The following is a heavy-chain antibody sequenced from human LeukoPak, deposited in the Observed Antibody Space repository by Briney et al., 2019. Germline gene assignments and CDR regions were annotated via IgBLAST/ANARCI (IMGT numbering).Heavy chain of an antibody. CDR2: IYTSGST. V-gene: IGHV4-61*02. J-gene: IGHJ4*02. CDR1: GGSISSGSYY. CDR3: ARAIYSSSWYHY. D-gene: IGHD6-13*01. Sequence: PSETLSLTCTVSGGSISSGSYYWSWIRQPAGKGLEWIGRIYTSGSTNYNPSLKSRVTISVDTSKNQFSLKLSSVTAADTAVYYCARAIYSSSWYHYWGQGTLVTVSS.